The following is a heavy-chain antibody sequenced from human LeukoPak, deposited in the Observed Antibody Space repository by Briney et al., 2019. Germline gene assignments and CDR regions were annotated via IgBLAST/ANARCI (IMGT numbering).Heavy chain of an antibody. CDR3: TRKNYETYSMDV. D-gene: IGHD3-22*01. V-gene: IGHV1-18*01. J-gene: IGHJ6*02. CDR1: GYTFTNYG. Sequence: ASVKVSCKASGYTFTNYGVSWVRQAPGQGLEWMGWISTYNGNTNYARKLQGRVTMTTDTSTSAAYMELRSLRSDDAAVYYCTRKNYETYSMDVWGQGTTVTVSS. CDR2: ISTYNGNT.